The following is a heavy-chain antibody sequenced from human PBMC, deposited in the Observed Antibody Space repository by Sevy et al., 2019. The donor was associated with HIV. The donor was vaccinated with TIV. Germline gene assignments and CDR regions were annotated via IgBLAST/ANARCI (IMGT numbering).Heavy chain of an antibody. CDR2: IKSKTDGGTT. D-gene: IGHD3-22*01. Sequence: GGSLRRSCAASGFTFSNAWMNWVRQAPGKGLEWVGRIKSKTDGGTTDYAGPVKGRFNISRDDSKNTLYRQMNSLKTEDTAVYYCTTDGGFWYYYDSSGYPVDYWGQGTLVTVSS. CDR3: TTDGGFWYYYDSSGYPVDY. V-gene: IGHV3-15*07. J-gene: IGHJ4*02. CDR1: GFTFSNAW.